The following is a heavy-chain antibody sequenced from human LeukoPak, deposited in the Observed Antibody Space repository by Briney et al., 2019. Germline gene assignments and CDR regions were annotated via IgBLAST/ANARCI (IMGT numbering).Heavy chain of an antibody. J-gene: IGHJ4*02. V-gene: IGHV4-39*01. Sequence: PSETLSLTCTVSGGSISSSSYYWGWIRQPPGKGLEWIGSIYYSGSTYYNPPLKSRLTMSVDTSKNQFSLKLRSVTAADTAVYYCASLRVPGDFDYWGQGTLVTVSS. CDR1: GGSISSSSYY. CDR3: ASLRVPGDFDY. CDR2: IYYSGST.